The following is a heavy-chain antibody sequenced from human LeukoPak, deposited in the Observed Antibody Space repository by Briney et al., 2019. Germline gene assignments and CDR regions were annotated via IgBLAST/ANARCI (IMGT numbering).Heavy chain of an antibody. CDR1: GFTFSNYS. V-gene: IGHV3-30*02. J-gene: IGHJ4*02. CDR3: TREDWDFDS. Sequence: PGGSLRLSCAASGFTFSNYSMHWVRQTPGKGLEWVACIRYDGSKYADSVKGRFTISRDDSNNMAYLQMDSLKNEDTAVYYCTREDWDFDSWGQGTPVSVSS. D-gene: IGHD3/OR15-3a*01. CDR2: IRYDGS.